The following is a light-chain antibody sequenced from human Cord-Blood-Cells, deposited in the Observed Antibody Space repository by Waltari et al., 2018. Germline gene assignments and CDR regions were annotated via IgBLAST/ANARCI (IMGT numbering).Light chain of an antibody. CDR2: DVS. V-gene: IGLV2-14*01. CDR1: SSDVGGYNY. CDR3: SSYTSSSTWV. Sequence: QSALTQPASVSGSPGQSITISCTGTSSDVGGYNYVSWYQQHPGKAPKLMIYDVSNRPSGVSNLYSGSKSGNTAPLTISGLQAEYEADYYCSSYTSSSTWVFGGGTKLTVL. J-gene: IGLJ3*02.